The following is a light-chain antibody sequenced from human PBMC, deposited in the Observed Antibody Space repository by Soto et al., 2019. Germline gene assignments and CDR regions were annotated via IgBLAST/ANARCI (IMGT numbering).Light chain of an antibody. Sequence: EIVLTQSPGTLSLSPGEGATLSCRSSQYIATSYLAWYQQRRGQAPRLLIYGASSRATGIPDRFSGSGSGTDFTLTISRLEHEDFAVYYCQQYGGSPYTFGQGTTVEIK. CDR3: QQYGGSPYT. CDR1: QYIATSY. V-gene: IGKV3-20*01. CDR2: GAS. J-gene: IGKJ2*01.